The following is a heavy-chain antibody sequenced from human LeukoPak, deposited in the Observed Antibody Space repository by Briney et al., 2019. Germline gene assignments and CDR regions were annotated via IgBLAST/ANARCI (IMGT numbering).Heavy chain of an antibody. CDR1: GFTFDDYA. D-gene: IGHD3-10*01. CDR3: AKVSDYFGSGSNLDY. Sequence: GGSLRLSCAASGFTFDDYAMHWVRQAPGKGLEWVSGISWNSGSIGYADSVKGRFTISRDNAKNSLYLQINSLRVEDTAVYYCAKVSDYFGSGSNLDYWGQGTLVTVSS. J-gene: IGHJ4*02. CDR2: ISWNSGSI. V-gene: IGHV3-9*01.